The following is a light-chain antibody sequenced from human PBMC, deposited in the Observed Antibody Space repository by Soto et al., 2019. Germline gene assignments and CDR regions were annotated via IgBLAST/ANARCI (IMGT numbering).Light chain of an antibody. J-gene: IGKJ1*01. V-gene: IGKV1-39*01. CDR1: QSIRTY. CDR3: QQSYNYPQT. Sequence: IQMTQSPSSVSASVGDRVTITCRASQSIRTYLSWYQQKPGKAPNLLIYDVSTLRNGVPSRFSGSGSGTDFTLTISSLQPEDFATYSCQQSYNYPQTFGRGTKVDI. CDR2: DVS.